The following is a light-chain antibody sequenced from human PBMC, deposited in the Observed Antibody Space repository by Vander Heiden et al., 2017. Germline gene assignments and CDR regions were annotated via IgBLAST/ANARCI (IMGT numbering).Light chain of an antibody. CDR3: YSTDSSGNQRV. Sequence: SSELTLPPAVAVSPGQTARITCSGDALPKKDAYWYQQKAGQAPVMVIQEDTKRPAGIPDRFSGSSSGTVATLTISGAQVEDEADYYCYSTDSSGNQRVFGAGTKVTVL. J-gene: IGLJ1*01. CDR2: EDT. CDR1: ALPKKD. V-gene: IGLV3-10*01.